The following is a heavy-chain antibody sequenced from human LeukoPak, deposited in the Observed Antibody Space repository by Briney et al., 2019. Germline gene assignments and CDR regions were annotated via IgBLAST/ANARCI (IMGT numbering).Heavy chain of an antibody. CDR3: ARGQGLRYFDWLRRYYFDY. D-gene: IGHD3-9*01. J-gene: IGHJ4*02. CDR2: INHNGST. CDR1: GGSFSGYY. Sequence: SETLSLTCAVYGGSFSGYYWSWIRQPPGKGLEWIGEINHNGSTNYNPSLKSRVTISVDTSKNQFSLKLSSVTAADTAVYYCARGQGLRYFDWLRRYYFDYWGQGTLVTVSS. V-gene: IGHV4-34*01.